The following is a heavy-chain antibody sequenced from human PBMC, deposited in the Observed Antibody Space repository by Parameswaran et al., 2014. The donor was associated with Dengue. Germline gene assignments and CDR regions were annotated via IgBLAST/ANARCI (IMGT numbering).Heavy chain of an antibody. V-gene: IGHV3-23*01. CDR2: ISGSGDST. D-gene: IGHD3-16*02. Sequence: RWIRQPPGKGLEWVSAISGSGDSTDYADSVKGRLTISRDNSKNTLYLQMNSLRAEDTAVYFCATPYVWGYYRYYAFEDWGQGTLVTVSS. J-gene: IGHJ4*02. CDR3: ATPYVWGYYRYYAFED.